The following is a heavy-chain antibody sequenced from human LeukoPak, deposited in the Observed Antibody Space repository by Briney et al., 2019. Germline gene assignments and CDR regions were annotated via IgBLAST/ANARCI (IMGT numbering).Heavy chain of an antibody. CDR1: GYTFTSYG. J-gene: IGHJ3*02. CDR3: ARADIVATIGSTGAFDI. V-gene: IGHV1-18*01. CDR2: ISAYNGNT. D-gene: IGHD5-12*01. Sequence: ASVKVSCKASGYTFTSYGISWVRQAPGQGLEWMGWISAYNGNTNYAQKLQGRVTMTTDTSTSTAYMELRSLRSDDTAVYYCARADIVATIGSTGAFDIWGQGTMVTVSS.